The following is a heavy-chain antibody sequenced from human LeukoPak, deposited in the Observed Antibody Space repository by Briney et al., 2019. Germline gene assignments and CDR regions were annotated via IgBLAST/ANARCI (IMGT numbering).Heavy chain of an antibody. J-gene: IGHJ4*02. CDR3: ARSNYYGSGSYKYSFDY. D-gene: IGHD3-10*01. CDR1: GGSISSSSYY. Sequence: SETLSLTCTVSGGSISSSSYYWGWIRQPPGKGLEWIGSIYYSGSTYYNPSFKSRVTISVDTSKNQFSLKLSSVTAADTAVYYCARSNYYGSGSYKYSFDYWGQGTLVTVSS. CDR2: IYYSGST. V-gene: IGHV4-39*07.